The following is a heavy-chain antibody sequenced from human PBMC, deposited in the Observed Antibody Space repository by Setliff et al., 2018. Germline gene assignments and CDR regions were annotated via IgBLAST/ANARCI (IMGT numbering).Heavy chain of an antibody. J-gene: IGHJ3*01. D-gene: IGHD3-16*02. V-gene: IGHV4-61*05. CDR2: IYYSVNSNYDT. CDR3: ASWGSYRNGHAFDV. CDR1: GGSISSSSYY. Sequence: PSETLSLTCTVSGGSISSSSYYWGWIRQPPGKGLEWIGYIYYSVNSNYDTNYNPSLKSRVTISVDKSKNQFSLKLSSVTAAATAVYYCASWGSYRNGHAFDVWGQGTMVT.